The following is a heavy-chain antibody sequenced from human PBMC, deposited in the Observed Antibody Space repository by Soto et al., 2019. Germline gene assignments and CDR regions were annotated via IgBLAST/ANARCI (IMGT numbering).Heavy chain of an antibody. Sequence: QVHLVESGGGVVQPGRSLRLACAVSGFRFSDYGMHWVRQAPGKGLEWVAVISNDGSKKYYGDSVQGRFTISRDDSKSTVYVQMDSLKPEDTAVYYCAKTRRGSDMFFYGLDVWGQGTTVTVSS. V-gene: IGHV3-30*18. J-gene: IGHJ6*02. CDR3: AKTRRGSDMFFYGLDV. CDR2: ISNDGSKK. D-gene: IGHD3-10*02. CDR1: GFRFSDYG.